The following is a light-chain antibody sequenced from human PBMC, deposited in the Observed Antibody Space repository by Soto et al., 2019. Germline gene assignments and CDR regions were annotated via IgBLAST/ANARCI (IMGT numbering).Light chain of an antibody. V-gene: IGKV4-1*01. J-gene: IGKJ1*01. CDR1: QSVLYSSNNKNY. CDR2: WAS. Sequence: DILLTPSPYSLSVSLGERATINCKSSQSVLYSSNNKNYLAWYQQKPGQPPKLLIYWASARESGVPDRFIGSGSGRDFTLTISSLQAEDVAVYYCQQYCSTRTFGQGTKVDIK. CDR3: QQYCSTRT.